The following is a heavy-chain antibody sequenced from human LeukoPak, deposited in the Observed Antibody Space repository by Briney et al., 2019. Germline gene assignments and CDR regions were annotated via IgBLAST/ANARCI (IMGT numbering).Heavy chain of an antibody. J-gene: IGHJ4*02. Sequence: PGGSLRLSCAASGFIFSDYAMHWVRQAPGKGLQWVAIISFDGKYKYYADSVQGRFTISRDNSKNTLYLQMNSLRAKDTAVYYCAKDPGYYYDSSGSFDYWGQGTLVTVSS. V-gene: IGHV3-30*04. D-gene: IGHD3-22*01. CDR1: GFIFSDYA. CDR2: ISFDGKYK. CDR3: AKDPGYYYDSSGSFDY.